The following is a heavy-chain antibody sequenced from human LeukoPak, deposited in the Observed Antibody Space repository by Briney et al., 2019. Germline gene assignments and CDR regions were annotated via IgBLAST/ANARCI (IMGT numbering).Heavy chain of an antibody. CDR1: GFTFSSYW. Sequence: PGGSLRLFCAACGFTFSSYWMSWVRQAPGKGLEGVANIKQDGSEIYYVHSVKGRFTISRDNAKNSLYLQMNSLRAEDRAVYYCARSLRSYDFWSVHGLGWYFDLWGRGTLVTVSS. V-gene: IGHV3-7*01. CDR3: ARSLRSYDFWSVHGLGWYFDL. D-gene: IGHD3-3*01. J-gene: IGHJ2*01. CDR2: IKQDGSEI.